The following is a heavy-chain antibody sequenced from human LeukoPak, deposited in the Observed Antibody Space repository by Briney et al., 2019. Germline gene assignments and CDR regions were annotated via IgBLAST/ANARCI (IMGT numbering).Heavy chain of an antibody. CDR3: ARGRVPQNYYGSGSYIYYYGMDV. CDR2: MNPNSGNT. CDR1: GYTFTSYD. D-gene: IGHD3-10*01. J-gene: IGHJ6*02. V-gene: IGHV1-8*01. Sequence: ASVKVSCKASGYTFTSYDINWVRQATGQGLEWMGWMNPNSGNTGYAQKFQGRVTMTRNTSISTAYMELSSLRSEDTAAYYCARGRVPQNYYGSGSYIYYYGMDVWGQGTTVTVSS.